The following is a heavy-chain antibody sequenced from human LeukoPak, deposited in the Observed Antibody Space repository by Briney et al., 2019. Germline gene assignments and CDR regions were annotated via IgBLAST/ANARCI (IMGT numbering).Heavy chain of an antibody. Sequence: GGSLRLSCAASGFTFSTYRMNWVRQAPGKGLEWVSSISTTRNYIFYADSVKGRFTISRDNAKNSLYLQMNSLRAEDTAVYYCARGIYGSGSSWFDPWGQGTLVTVSS. J-gene: IGHJ5*02. CDR2: ISTTRNYI. CDR1: GFTFSTYR. V-gene: IGHV3-21*06. CDR3: ARGIYGSGSSWFDP. D-gene: IGHD3-10*01.